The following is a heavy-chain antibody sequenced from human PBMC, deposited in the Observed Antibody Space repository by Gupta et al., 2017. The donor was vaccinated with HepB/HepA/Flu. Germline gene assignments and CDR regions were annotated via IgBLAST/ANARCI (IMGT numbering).Heavy chain of an antibody. D-gene: IGHD2-2*01. J-gene: IGHJ5*02. CDR2: ILDSGRT. CDR3: ARERPDTVVVPAAFGGFLDP. V-gene: IGHV4-59*01. CDR1: GGSITGYF. Sequence: QVQLQESGPGLVMPSGTLSLPCSVPGGSITGYFWSWIRQPPGGGLEWIGYILDSGRTLYNPSLKSRVAISLETSKNRFSLTRTSVTAADTAVYYCARERPDTVVVPAAFGGFLDPWGQGILVTVSS.